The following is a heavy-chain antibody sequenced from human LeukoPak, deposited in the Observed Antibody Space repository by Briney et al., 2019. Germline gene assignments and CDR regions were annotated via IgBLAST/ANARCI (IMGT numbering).Heavy chain of an antibody. CDR2: IIPISGTA. J-gene: IGHJ5*02. D-gene: IGHD3-22*01. Sequence: EASVKVSCKASGGTFSSYAISWVRQAPGQGLEWMGGIIPISGTANYAQKFQGRVTITADKSTSTAYMELGSLRSEDTAVYYCASSPIWDSSGYGFDPWGQGTLATVSS. CDR3: ASSPIWDSSGYGFDP. V-gene: IGHV1-69*06. CDR1: GGTFSSYA.